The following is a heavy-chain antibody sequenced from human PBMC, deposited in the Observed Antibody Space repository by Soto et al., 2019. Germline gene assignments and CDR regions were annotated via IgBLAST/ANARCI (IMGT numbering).Heavy chain of an antibody. J-gene: IGHJ4*02. V-gene: IGHV3-23*01. CDR2: TSGSGGST. D-gene: IGHD6-13*01. CDR3: AKEVRGSTWYCGDY. CDR1: GFTFSTYA. Sequence: EVKLLESGGGLVQPGGSLRLSCAASGFTFSTYAMSWVRQAPGKGLEWVSATSGSGGSTFYADSVKGRFTISRDNSQNPLYLQMNGLRGEDTAVYYCAKEVRGSTWYCGDYWGQGTLVTVSS.